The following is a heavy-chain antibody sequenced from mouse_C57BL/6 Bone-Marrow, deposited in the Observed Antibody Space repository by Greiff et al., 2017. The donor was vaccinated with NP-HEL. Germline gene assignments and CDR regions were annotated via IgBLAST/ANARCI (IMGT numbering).Heavy chain of an antibody. J-gene: IGHJ4*01. V-gene: IGHV1-15*01. Sequence: QVQLQQSGAELVRPGASVTLSCKASGYTFTDYEMHWVKQTPVHGLEWIGAIDPETGGTAYNQKFKGKAILTADKSSSTAYMELRSLTSEYSAVYYCTTAYTTVVANSPYYYAMDYWGQGTSVTVSS. CDR3: TTAYTTVVANSPYYYAMDY. CDR1: GYTFTDYE. D-gene: IGHD1-1*01. CDR2: IDPETGGT.